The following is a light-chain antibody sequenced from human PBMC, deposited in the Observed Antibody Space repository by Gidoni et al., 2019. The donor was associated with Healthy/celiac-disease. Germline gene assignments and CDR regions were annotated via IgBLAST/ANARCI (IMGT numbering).Light chain of an antibody. CDR1: NIGSKS. Sequence: SYVLTQPPSVSVAPGKTARITCGGNNIGSKSVHWYQQKTGQAPVLVIYYDSDRPSVIPERFSGSNSGNTATLTISRVEAGDEADYYCQVWDSSSDHPVVFGGGTKLTVL. V-gene: IGLV3-21*04. CDR2: YDS. J-gene: IGLJ2*01. CDR3: QVWDSSSDHPVV.